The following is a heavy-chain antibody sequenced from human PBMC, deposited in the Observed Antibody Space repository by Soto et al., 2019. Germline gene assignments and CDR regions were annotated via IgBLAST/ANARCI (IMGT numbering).Heavy chain of an antibody. CDR1: GGSSSSYS. D-gene: IGHD2-21*01. CDR2: IYYSGST. CDR3: ARDSGGGEFDY. J-gene: IGHJ4*02. V-gene: IGHV4-59*01. Sequence: PSMTLSLTCTVSGGSSSSYSWSWIRQPPGKGLEWIGYIYYSGSTNYNPSLKSRVTISVDTSKNQFSLKLSSVTAADTAVYYCARDSGGGEFDYWGQGTLVTVS.